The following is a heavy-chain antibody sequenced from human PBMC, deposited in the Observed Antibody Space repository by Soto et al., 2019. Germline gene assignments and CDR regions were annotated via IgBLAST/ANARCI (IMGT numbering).Heavy chain of an antibody. D-gene: IGHD3-22*01. CDR3: AKDTSSYYYDSSGYYYGEGFDY. Sequence: GGSLRLSCAASGFTFSSYGMHWVRQAPGKGLEWVAVISYDGSNKYYADSVKGRFTISRDNSKNTLYLQMNSLRAEDTAVYYCAKDTSSYYYDSSGYYYGEGFDYWGQGTLVTVSS. CDR1: GFTFSSYG. J-gene: IGHJ4*02. CDR2: ISYDGSNK. V-gene: IGHV3-30*18.